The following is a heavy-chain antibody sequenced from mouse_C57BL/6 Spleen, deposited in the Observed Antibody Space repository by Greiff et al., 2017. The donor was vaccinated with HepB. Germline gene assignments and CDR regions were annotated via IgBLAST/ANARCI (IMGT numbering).Heavy chain of an antibody. CDR2: INPYNGDT. Sequence: EVQGVESGPELVKPGDSVKISCKASGYSFTGYFMNWVMQSHGKSLEWIGRINPYNGDTFYNQKFKGKATLTVDKSSSTAHMELRSLTSEDSAVYYCASHSGYYAMDYWGQGTSVTVSS. J-gene: IGHJ4*01. CDR3: ASHSGYYAMDY. V-gene: IGHV1-20*01. CDR1: GYSFTGYF. D-gene: IGHD3-2*02.